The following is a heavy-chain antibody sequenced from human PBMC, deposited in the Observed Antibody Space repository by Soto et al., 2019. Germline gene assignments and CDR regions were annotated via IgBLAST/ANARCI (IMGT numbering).Heavy chain of an antibody. D-gene: IGHD6-13*01. V-gene: IGHV4-59*01. CDR3: ARVRTAAAGEFDY. CDR2: IYYSGST. J-gene: IGHJ4*02. CDR1: GGSISSYY. Sequence: SETLSLTCTVSGGSISSYYWSWIRQPPGKGLEWIGYIYYSGSTNYNPSLKSRVTISVDTSKNQFSLKLSSVTAADTAVYYCARVRTAAAGEFDYWGQGTLVTVSS.